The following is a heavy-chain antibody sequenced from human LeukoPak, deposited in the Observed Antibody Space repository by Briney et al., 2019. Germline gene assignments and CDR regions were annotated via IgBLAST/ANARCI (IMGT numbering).Heavy chain of an antibody. D-gene: IGHD6-6*01. CDR3: ARDRKSSSSRGRFDY. Sequence: PGGSLRLSCAASGFTFSSYWMHWVRQAPGKGLVWVSRINSDGRSTSYADSVKGRFTISRDNAKNSLYLQMNSLRAEDTAVYYCARDRKSSSSRGRFDYWGQGTLVTVSS. CDR1: GFTFSSYW. J-gene: IGHJ4*02. CDR2: INSDGRST. V-gene: IGHV3-74*01.